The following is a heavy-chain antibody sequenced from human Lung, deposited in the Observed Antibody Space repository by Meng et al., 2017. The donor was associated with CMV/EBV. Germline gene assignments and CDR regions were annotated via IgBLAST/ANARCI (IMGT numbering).Heavy chain of an antibody. J-gene: IGHJ5*02. CDR1: VGTFSSYT. Sequence: SVKVSXKASVGTFSSYTISWLRQAPGQGREWMGRIIPILGIANYAQEFQGRVTITAGKYTGTAYMELSSLRSEDKAVYYCATSPNAIVVVPAASWFDPWGQGTLVTVSS. CDR3: ATSPNAIVVVPAASWFDP. V-gene: IGHV1-69*02. D-gene: IGHD2-2*01. CDR2: IIPILGIA.